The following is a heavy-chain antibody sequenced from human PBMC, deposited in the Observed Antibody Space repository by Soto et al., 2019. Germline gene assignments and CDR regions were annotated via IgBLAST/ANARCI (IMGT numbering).Heavy chain of an antibody. CDR2: ISSSSSYI. D-gene: IGHD2-15*01. Sequence: GGSLRLSCAASGFTFSSYSMSWVRQAPGKGLEWVSSISSSSSYIYYADSVKGRFTISRDNAKNSLYLQMNSLRAEDTAVYYCARDQTVVVVAATNDAFDIWGQGTMVTVS. V-gene: IGHV3-21*01. CDR1: GFTFSSYS. CDR3: ARDQTVVVVAATNDAFDI. J-gene: IGHJ3*02.